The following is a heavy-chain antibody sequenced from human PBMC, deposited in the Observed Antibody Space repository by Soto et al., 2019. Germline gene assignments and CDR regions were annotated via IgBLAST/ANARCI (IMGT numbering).Heavy chain of an antibody. V-gene: IGHV5-51*01. J-gene: IGHJ6*02. CDR2: IYPGDSDT. CDR1: GYSFTSYW. Sequence: PGESLKISCKGSGYSFTSYWIGWVRQMPGKGLEWMGIIYPGDSDTRYSPSFQGQVTISADKSISTAYLQWSSLKASDTAMYYCARSLQLRYYGMDVWGQGTTVTVSS. D-gene: IGHD5-12*01. CDR3: ARSLQLRYYGMDV.